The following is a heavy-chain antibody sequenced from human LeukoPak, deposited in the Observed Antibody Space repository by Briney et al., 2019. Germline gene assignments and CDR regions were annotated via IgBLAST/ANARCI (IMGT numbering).Heavy chain of an antibody. V-gene: IGHV4-34*01. J-gene: IGHJ4*02. CDR2: TTHDGRT. CDR1: GAPSNHYY. CDR3: VPIYGDYSDVDY. Sequence: SETPSLTCQVNGAPSNHYYWNWIRQPPGKGLEWIGETTHDGRTNYSPSLRGRAAISGDTSKSQFSLKLSSVTAADTAVYYCVPIYGDYSDVDYWGQGTLVTVSS. D-gene: IGHD4-17*01.